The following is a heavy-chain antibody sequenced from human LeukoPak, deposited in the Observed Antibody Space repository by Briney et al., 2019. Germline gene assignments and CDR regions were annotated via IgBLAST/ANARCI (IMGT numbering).Heavy chain of an antibody. V-gene: IGHV3-23*01. D-gene: IGHD3-10*01. CDR1: GFTFSSYA. CDR3: AKVLWFGELLPDY. Sequence: GGSLRLSCAASGFTFSSYAMSWVRQAPGKGLEWVSAISGSGGSTYYADSVKGRFTISRDNTKNTLYLQMNSLRAEDTAVYYCAKVLWFGELLPDYWGQGTLVTVSS. CDR2: ISGSGGST. J-gene: IGHJ4*02.